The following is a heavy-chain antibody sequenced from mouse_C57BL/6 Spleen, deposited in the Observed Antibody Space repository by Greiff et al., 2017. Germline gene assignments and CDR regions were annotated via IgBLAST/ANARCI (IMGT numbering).Heavy chain of an antibody. J-gene: IGHJ4*01. CDR3: ARDGVYGSYAMDY. V-gene: IGHV7-1*01. CDR2: SRNKANDYTT. CDR1: GFTFSDFY. D-gene: IGHD2-1*01. Sequence: EVQVVESGGGLVQSGRSLRLSCATSGFTFSDFYMEWVRQAPGKGLEWIAASRNKANDYTTEYSASVKGRFIVSRDTSQSILYLQMNALRAEDTAIYYCARDGVYGSYAMDYWGQGTSVTVSS.